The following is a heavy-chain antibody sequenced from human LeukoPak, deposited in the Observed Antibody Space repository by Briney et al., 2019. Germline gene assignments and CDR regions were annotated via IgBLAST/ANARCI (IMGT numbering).Heavy chain of an antibody. CDR1: GFTLSSYA. V-gene: IGHV3-23*01. J-gene: IGHJ4*02. CDR2: ISGSGGST. Sequence: GGSLRLSCAASGFTLSSYAMSWVRQAPGKGLEWVSAISGSGGSTYYADSVKGRFTISRDNSKNTLYLQMNSLRAEDTAVYYCAKEPLPYYYDSSGYGIGYWGQGTPVTVSS. CDR3: AKEPLPYYYDSSGYGIGY. D-gene: IGHD3-22*01.